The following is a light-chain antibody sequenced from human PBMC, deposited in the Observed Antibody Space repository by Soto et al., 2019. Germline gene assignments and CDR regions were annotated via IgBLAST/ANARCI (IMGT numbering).Light chain of an antibody. V-gene: IGKV3-15*01. CDR1: QSLSGN. Sequence: IVRTQSPARRSVSPFEGATLSCRASQSLSGNLAWYQQKPGQVPRLLIYGASTRATGIPARFSGSGSGTEFTLTISSLQSEDFAIYYCQQYNNWPPYTFGQGTKVDIK. CDR2: GAS. CDR3: QQYNNWPPYT. J-gene: IGKJ2*01.